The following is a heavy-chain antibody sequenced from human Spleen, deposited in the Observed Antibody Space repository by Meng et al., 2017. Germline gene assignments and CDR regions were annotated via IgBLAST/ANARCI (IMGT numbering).Heavy chain of an antibody. CDR3: VRGVDESSGYYYVG. J-gene: IGHJ4*02. D-gene: IGHD3-22*01. CDR1: GDSISSGDYY. CDR2: IYYSGST. V-gene: IGHV4-30-4*01. Sequence: QVQLQESGPGLVKPSQTLSLTCTVSGDSISSGDYYWSWIRQPPGKGLEWIGYIYYSGSTYYNPSLKSRLTILLDTSKKQFSLRLTSVTAADTAVYYCVRGVDESSGYYYVGWGQGTLVTVSS.